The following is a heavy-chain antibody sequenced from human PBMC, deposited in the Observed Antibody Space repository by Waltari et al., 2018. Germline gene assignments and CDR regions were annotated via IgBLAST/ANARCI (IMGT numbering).Heavy chain of an antibody. J-gene: IGHJ4*02. V-gene: IGHV3-21*01. CDR3: ARGGEPVVPAARSAHDY. D-gene: IGHD2-2*01. CDR2: ISSSSSYI. Sequence: EVQLVESGGGLVKPGGSLRLSCAASGFTFSSYSMNWVRQAPGKGLEWVSSISSSSSYIYYADSVKGRFTISRDNAKNSLYLQMNSLGAEDTAVYYCARGGEPVVPAARSAHDYWGQGTLVTVSS. CDR1: GFTFSSYS.